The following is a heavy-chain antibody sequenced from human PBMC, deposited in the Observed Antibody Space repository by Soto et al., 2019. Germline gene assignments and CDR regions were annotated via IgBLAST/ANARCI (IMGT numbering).Heavy chain of an antibody. Sequence: SETLSLTCTVSGDSISAYSWSWVRQPPGKGLEWIGNIHYNGNTKYNPSLKSRVTMSLDTSKNQFSLNLRSVTAADTAVYYCARDGDYDILTGYYDYWGQGTLVTVSS. CDR2: IHYNGNT. V-gene: IGHV4-59*01. D-gene: IGHD3-9*01. CDR3: ARDGDYDILTGYYDY. J-gene: IGHJ4*02. CDR1: GDSISAYS.